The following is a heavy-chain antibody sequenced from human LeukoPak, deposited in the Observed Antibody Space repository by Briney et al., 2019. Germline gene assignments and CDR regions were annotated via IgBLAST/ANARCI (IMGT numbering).Heavy chain of an antibody. V-gene: IGHV1-8*01. D-gene: IGHD3-10*01. J-gene: IGHJ6*02. Sequence: ASVKVSCKASGYTFTSYDINWVRRAPGQGLEWMGWMNPNSGNTGYAQKFQGRVTMTRNTSISTAYMELSSLRSEDTAVYYCARGVRTVFYYYGMDVWGQGTTVTVSS. CDR1: GYTFTSYD. CDR3: ARGVRTVFYYYGMDV. CDR2: MNPNSGNT.